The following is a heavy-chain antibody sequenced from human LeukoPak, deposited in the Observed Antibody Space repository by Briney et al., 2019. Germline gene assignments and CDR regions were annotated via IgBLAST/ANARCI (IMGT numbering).Heavy chain of an antibody. CDR2: INPNSGGT. CDR3: ARGLGYCSSTSCFLFDY. J-gene: IGHJ4*02. D-gene: IGHD2-2*01. V-gene: IGHV1-2*02. Sequence: ASVKVSCKASGYTFTGYYMHWVRQAPGQGLEWVGWINPNSGGTNYAQKFQGRVTMTRDTSISTAYMELSRLRSDDTAVYYCARGLGYCSSTSCFLFDYWGQGTLVTVSS. CDR1: GYTFTGYY.